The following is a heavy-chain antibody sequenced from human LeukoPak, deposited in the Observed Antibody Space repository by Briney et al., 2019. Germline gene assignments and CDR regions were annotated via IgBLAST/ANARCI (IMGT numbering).Heavy chain of an antibody. D-gene: IGHD2-15*01. Sequence: SVKVSCKASGGTFSSYAISWVRQAPGQGLEWMGGIIPIFGTANYAQKFQGRVTITADESTSTAYMELSSLRSEDTAVYYCARDRYCSGGSCSPDAFDIWGQGTMVTVSS. V-gene: IGHV1-69*01. CDR2: IIPIFGTA. CDR3: ARDRYCSGGSCSPDAFDI. J-gene: IGHJ3*02. CDR1: GGTFSSYA.